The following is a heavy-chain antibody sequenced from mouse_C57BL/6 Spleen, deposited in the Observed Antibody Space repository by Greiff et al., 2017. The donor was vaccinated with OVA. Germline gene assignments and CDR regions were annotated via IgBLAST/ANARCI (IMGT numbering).Heavy chain of an antibody. CDR3: TRDPITTVGYAMDY. CDR2: IDPETGGT. CDR1: GYTFTDYE. Sequence: QVQLKESGAELVRPGASVTLSCKASGYTFTDYEMHWVKQTPVHGLEWIGAIDPETGGTAYNQKFKGKAILTADKSSSTAYMELRSLTSEDSAVYYCTRDPITTVGYAMDYWGQGTSVTVSS. V-gene: IGHV1-15*01. J-gene: IGHJ4*01. D-gene: IGHD1-1*01.